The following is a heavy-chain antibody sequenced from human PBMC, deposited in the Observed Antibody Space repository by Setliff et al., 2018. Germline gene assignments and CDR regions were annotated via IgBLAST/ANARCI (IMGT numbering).Heavy chain of an antibody. CDR3: ARLYYNFWSGYFWEHAQFDP. Sequence: ASVKVSCKASGYIFTYYAIHWVRQAPGQRLEWMGWINAGNGNTKYSQKFQGRVTITRDTSASTAYMELSSLTSEDTAVYYCARLYYNFWSGYFWEHAQFDPWGQGTLVTVSS. V-gene: IGHV1-3*01. D-gene: IGHD3-3*01. CDR1: GYIFTYYA. CDR2: INAGNGNT. J-gene: IGHJ5*02.